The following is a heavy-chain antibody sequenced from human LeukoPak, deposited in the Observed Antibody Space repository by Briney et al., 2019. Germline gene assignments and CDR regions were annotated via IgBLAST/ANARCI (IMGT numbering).Heavy chain of an antibody. CDR3: ARGGYGDYGFWFDP. J-gene: IGHJ5*02. CDR2: IYYSGST. CDR1: GGSISSYY. V-gene: IGHV4-59*12. Sequence: SETLSLTCTVSGGSISSYYWSWIRQPPGKGLEWIGYIYYSGSTNYNPSLKSRVTISVDTSKNQFSLKLSSVTAADTAVYYCARGGYGDYGFWFDPWGQGTLVTVSS. D-gene: IGHD4-17*01.